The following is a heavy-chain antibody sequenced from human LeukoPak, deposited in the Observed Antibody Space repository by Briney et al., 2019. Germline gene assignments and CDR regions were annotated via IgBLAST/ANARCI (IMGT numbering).Heavy chain of an antibody. CDR2: FYHGGST. J-gene: IGHJ6*03. CDR3: ARARYCTNGVCSRHYYYMDV. CDR1: GYSISTGYY. V-gene: IGHV4-38-2*02. D-gene: IGHD2-8*01. Sequence: SETLSLTCTVSGYSISTGYYWDWIRQPPGKGLEWIGTFYHGGSTYYNPSLKSRVTISVDTSKNQFSLKLSSVTAADTAVYYCARARYCTNGVCSRHYYYMDVWGKGTTVTVSS.